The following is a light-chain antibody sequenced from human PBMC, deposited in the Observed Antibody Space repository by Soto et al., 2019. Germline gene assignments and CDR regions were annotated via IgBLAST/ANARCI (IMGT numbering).Light chain of an antibody. Sequence: QSALTQPASVSGSPGQSITISCTGTSSDVGGYNYVSWYQQYPGKAPKLMIYEVSYRPSGVSNRFSGSKSGNTASLTISGLPAEDEADYYCSSYTTSITHEGVVFGGGTQLTVL. V-gene: IGLV2-14*01. J-gene: IGLJ2*01. CDR2: EVS. CDR3: SSYTTSITHEGVV. CDR1: SSDVGGYNY.